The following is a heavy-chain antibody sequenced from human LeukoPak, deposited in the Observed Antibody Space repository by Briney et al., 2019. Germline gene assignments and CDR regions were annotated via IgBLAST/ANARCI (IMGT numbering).Heavy chain of an antibody. CDR3: ARDLPSWAYYYYYYMDV. J-gene: IGHJ6*03. D-gene: IGHD3-16*01. CDR2: IYHSGST. Sequence: PSETLSLTCTVSGYSISSGYYWGWIRQPPGKGLEWIGSIYHSGSTYYNPSLKGRVTISVDTSKNQFSLKLSSVTAADTAVYYCARDLPSWAYYYYYYMDVWGKGTTVTVSS. V-gene: IGHV4-38-2*02. CDR1: GYSISSGYY.